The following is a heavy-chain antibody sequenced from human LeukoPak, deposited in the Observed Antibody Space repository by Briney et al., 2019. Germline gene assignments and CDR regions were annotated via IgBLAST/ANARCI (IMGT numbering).Heavy chain of an antibody. D-gene: IGHD6-19*01. CDR2: INHSGST. V-gene: IGHV4-34*01. CDR3: ARAGSSGWRVKNWFDP. Sequence: SETLSLTCAVYGGSFSGYYWSWIRQPPGKGLEWIGEINHSGSTHYNPSLKSRVTISVDTSKNQFSLKLSSVTAADTAVYYCARAGSSGWRVKNWFDPWGQGTLVTVSS. J-gene: IGHJ5*02. CDR1: GGSFSGYY.